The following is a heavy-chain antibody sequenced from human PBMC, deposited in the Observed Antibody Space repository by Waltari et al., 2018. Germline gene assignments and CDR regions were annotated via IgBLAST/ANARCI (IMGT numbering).Heavy chain of an antibody. Sequence: QVQLQQWGAGLLKPSAPLSLTCAVYDGSFSGYFWSWNRQSPGKGLEWIGQINRDGSNIYNPSLKSRVAMSVDTLKSQISLRLTSVTAADAAVYYCARVGDYHGSGRFGLDVWGQGTRVTVSS. D-gene: IGHD3-10*01. J-gene: IGHJ6*02. CDR1: DGSFSGYF. CDR3: ARVGDYHGSGRFGLDV. V-gene: IGHV4-34*01. CDR2: INRDGSN.